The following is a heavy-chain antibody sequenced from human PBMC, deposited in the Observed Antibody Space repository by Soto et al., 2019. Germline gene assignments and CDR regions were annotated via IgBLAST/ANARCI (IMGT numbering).Heavy chain of an antibody. CDR2: ILVDGRT. Sequence: GGSLRLSCAASGFICSSYDMSWVRQAPGKGLEWVSAILVDGRTFYVDSVKGRFTISRDSSQNTVYLQMNSLTAGDTALYYCAKATATGGGAFDICGQGTMVTVSS. D-gene: IGHD2-8*02. J-gene: IGHJ3*02. CDR1: GFICSSYD. V-gene: IGHV3-23*01. CDR3: AKATATGGGAFDI.